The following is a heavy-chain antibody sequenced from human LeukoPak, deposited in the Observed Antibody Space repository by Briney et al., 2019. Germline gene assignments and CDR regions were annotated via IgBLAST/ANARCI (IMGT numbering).Heavy chain of an antibody. V-gene: IGHV3-21*01. D-gene: IGHD6-13*01. CDR1: GFTFSSYA. CDR2: ISSSSSYI. CDR3: ARDLQAKYSSSWSVFDY. J-gene: IGHJ4*02. Sequence: PGGSLRLSCAASGFTFSSYAMSWVRQAPGKGLEWVSSISSSSSYIYYADSVKGRFTISRDNAKNSLYLQMNSLRAEDTAVYYCARDLQAKYSSSWSVFDYWGQGTLVTVSS.